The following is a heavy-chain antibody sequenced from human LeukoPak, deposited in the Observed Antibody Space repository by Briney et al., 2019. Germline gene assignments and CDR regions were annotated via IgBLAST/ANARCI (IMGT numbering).Heavy chain of an antibody. D-gene: IGHD3-22*01. J-gene: IGHJ5*02. V-gene: IGHV4-59*11. CDR1: GGSISSHY. Sequence: PSETLSLTCTVSGGSISSHYWSWIRQPPGKGLEWIGYIYYSGSTNYNPSLKSRVTISVDTSKNQFSLKLSSVTAADTAVYYCARVRPNSSGYYYAWFDPWGQGTLVTVSS. CDR2: IYYSGST. CDR3: ARVRPNSSGYYYAWFDP.